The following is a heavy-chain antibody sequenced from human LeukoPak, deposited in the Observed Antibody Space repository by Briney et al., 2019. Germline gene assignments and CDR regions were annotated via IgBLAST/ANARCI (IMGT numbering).Heavy chain of an antibody. CDR1: GYTFTGYY. J-gene: IGHJ4*02. V-gene: IGHV1-2*02. D-gene: IGHD3-3*01. CDR3: ARAPGILGVVIPRPDY. CDR2: INPNSGGT. Sequence: APVKVSCKASGYTFTGYYMHWVRQAPGQGLEWMGWINPNSGGTNYAQKFQGRVTMTRDTSISTAYMELSRLRSDDTAVYYCARAPGILGVVIPRPDYWGQGTLVTVSS.